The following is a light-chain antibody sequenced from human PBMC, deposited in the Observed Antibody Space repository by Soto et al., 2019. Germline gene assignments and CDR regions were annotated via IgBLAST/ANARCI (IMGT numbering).Light chain of an antibody. V-gene: IGLV2-14*01. Sequence: QSALTQPASVSGSPGQSITISCTGTSSYVGGYNYVSWYQQHPGKAPKLMIYDVSNRPSGVSNRFSGSKSGNTASLTISGIQAEDEANYYCSSYTSSSTVLFGGGTKLTVL. CDR2: DVS. CDR1: SSYVGGYNY. J-gene: IGLJ2*01. CDR3: SSYTSSSTVL.